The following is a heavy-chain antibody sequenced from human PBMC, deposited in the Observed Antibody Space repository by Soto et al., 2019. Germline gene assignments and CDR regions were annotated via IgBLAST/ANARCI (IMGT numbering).Heavy chain of an antibody. CDR3: ARVGHINWFDP. CDR2: IYYSGST. V-gene: IGHV4-30-4*08. D-gene: IGHD2-21*01. J-gene: IGHJ5*02. Sequence: PSETLSLTCTVSGGSISSGDYYWSWIRQHPGKGLEWIGYIYYSGSTYYNPSLKSRVTISVDTSKNQFSLKLSSVTAADTAVYYCARVGHINWFDPWGQGTLVTVSS. CDR1: GGSISSGDYY.